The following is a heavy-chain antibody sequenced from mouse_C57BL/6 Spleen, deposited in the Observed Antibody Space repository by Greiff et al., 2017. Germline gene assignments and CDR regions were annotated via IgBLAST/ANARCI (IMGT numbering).Heavy chain of an antibody. V-gene: IGHV5-9-1*02. CDR3: TRLSNYEDAMDY. Sequence: EVMLVESGEGLVKPGGSLKLSCAASGFTFSSYAMSWVRQTPEKRLEWVAYISSGGDYIYYADTVKGRFTISRDNARNTLYLQMSSLKSEDTAMYYCTRLSNYEDAMDYWGQGTSVTVSS. CDR1: GFTFSSYA. CDR2: ISSGGDYI. J-gene: IGHJ4*01. D-gene: IGHD2-5*01.